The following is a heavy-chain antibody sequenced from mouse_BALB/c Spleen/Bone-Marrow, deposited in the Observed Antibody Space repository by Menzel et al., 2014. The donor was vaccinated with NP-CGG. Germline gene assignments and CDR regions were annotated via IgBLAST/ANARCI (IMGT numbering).Heavy chain of an antibody. Sequence: EVQLQQSGTVLARPGAAVKLSCKASGYTFSNYWMHWVKQRPGQGLEWIGTIYPGNSDTTYNQKFKGKAKLTAVTSTSTAYMELSSLTNEDSAVYYCTTLARNYFDYWGQGTTLTVSS. CDR1: GYTFSNYW. V-gene: IGHV1-5*01. CDR2: IYPGNSDT. J-gene: IGHJ2*01. CDR3: TTLARNYFDY.